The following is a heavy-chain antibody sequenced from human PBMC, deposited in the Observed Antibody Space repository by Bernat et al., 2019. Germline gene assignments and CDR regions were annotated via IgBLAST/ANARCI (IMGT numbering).Heavy chain of an antibody. V-gene: IGHV3-33*01. Sequence: QVQLVESGGGVVQSGRSLRLSCAASGFTFSSYGMHWVRQAPGKGLEWVAVIWYDGSNKYYADSVKGRFTISRDNSKNTLYLQMNSLRAEDTAVYYCARDWGEVAGTPDAFDIWGQGKMVTVSS. D-gene: IGHD6-19*01. CDR3: ARDWGEVAGTPDAFDI. CDR2: IWYDGSNK. CDR1: GFTFSSYG. J-gene: IGHJ3*02.